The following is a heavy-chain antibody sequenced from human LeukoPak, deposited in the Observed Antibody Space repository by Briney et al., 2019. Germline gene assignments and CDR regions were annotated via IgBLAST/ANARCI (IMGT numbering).Heavy chain of an antibody. V-gene: IGHV1-18*01. D-gene: IGHD2-2*01. J-gene: IGHJ6*02. CDR3: ARDRPAYCSSTSCYAPDYYYYYGMDV. Sequence: ASVKVSCKASGYTFTSYGISWVRQAPGQGLERMGWISAYNGNTNYAQKLQGRVTMTTDTSTSTAYMELRSLRSDDTAVYYCARDRPAYCSSTSCYAPDYYYYYGMDVWGQGTTVTVSS. CDR1: GYTFTSYG. CDR2: ISAYNGNT.